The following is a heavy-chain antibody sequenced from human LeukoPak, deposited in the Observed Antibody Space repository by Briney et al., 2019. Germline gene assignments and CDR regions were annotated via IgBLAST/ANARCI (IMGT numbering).Heavy chain of an antibody. CDR3: ARRGASTGAFDI. J-gene: IGHJ3*02. Sequence: GGSLRLSCAASGFTFNTYGMSWVRQAPGKGLEWVSGINSDGTSTSYADSVKGRFTISRDNAKNTLDLQMNSLRAEDTAVYYCARRGASTGAFDIWGQGTMVTVSS. CDR2: INSDGTST. D-gene: IGHD1-26*01. V-gene: IGHV3-74*01. CDR1: GFTFNTYG.